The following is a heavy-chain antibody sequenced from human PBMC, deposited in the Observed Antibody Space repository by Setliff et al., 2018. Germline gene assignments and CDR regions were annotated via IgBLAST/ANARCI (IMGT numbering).Heavy chain of an antibody. Sequence: ASVKVSCKASGNIFTTYGFNWVRQAPGQGLEWMGMISTYTGKTTYAQKFQGRVTMTTDTSTGTGYMELRSPRSDDTAIYFCARFGGSCSSSSCYASDLWGQGTRVTVSS. CDR2: ISTYTGKT. CDR3: ARFGGSCSSSSCYASDL. D-gene: IGHD2-2*01. J-gene: IGHJ3*01. CDR1: GNIFTTYG. V-gene: IGHV1-18*01.